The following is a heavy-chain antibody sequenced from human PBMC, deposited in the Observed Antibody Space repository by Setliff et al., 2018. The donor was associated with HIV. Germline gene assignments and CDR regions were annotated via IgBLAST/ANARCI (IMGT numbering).Heavy chain of an antibody. Sequence: SETLSLTCAVCGGSFSGYYWSWIRQPPGKGLEWIGEINHSGSTNYNPSLKSRVTISVDTSKNQFSLKLSSVTAADTAVYYCARTPEDYDQYFFDRWGQGTLVTVSS. CDR3: ARTPEDYDQYFFDR. V-gene: IGHV4-34*01. D-gene: IGHD3-22*01. CDR2: INHSGST. CDR1: GGSFSGYY. J-gene: IGHJ4*02.